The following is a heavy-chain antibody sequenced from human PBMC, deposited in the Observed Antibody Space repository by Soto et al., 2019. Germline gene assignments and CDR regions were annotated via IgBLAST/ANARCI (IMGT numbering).Heavy chain of an antibody. Sequence: PSETLCLTCTVSGGSVSSRSYHRSWIKQPRGKGPDWIAYIYYGGSTNHNPSLKRRVTISVDTSKNQFSLKLNSVTAADTAVYYGASLVWGNYRYLDYWGQGALVTVSS. V-gene: IGHV4-61*01. CDR1: GGSVSSRSYH. CDR2: IYYGGST. D-gene: IGHD3-16*02. CDR3: ASLVWGNYRYLDY. J-gene: IGHJ4*02.